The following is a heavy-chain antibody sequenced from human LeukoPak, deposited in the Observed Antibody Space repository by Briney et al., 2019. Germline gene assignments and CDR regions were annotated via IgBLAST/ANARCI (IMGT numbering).Heavy chain of an antibody. CDR1: GGSISSSSYY. CDR3: ARDRISRQQPLDY. Sequence: SETLSLTCTVSGGSISSSSYYWGWICQPPGKGLEWIGSIYYSGSTYYNPSLKSRVTISVDTSKNQFSLKLSSVTAADTAVYYCARDRISRQQPLDYWGQGTLVTVSS. J-gene: IGHJ4*02. V-gene: IGHV4-39*07. CDR2: IYYSGST. D-gene: IGHD6-13*01.